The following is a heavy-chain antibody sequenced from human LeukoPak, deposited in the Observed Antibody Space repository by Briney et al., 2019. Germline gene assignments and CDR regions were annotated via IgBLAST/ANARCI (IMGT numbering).Heavy chain of an antibody. CDR2: IGGSGSTT. Sequence: GGSLRLSCAASGFTFSSYALSWVRQAPGKGLEWVSAIGGSGSTTYYGDSVEGRFTISRDNSEDTLYLQMSSLRAEDTAVYYCAKGRGYSSSWSFDYWGQGTLVTVSS. CDR1: GFTFSSYA. V-gene: IGHV3-23*01. D-gene: IGHD6-13*01. J-gene: IGHJ4*02. CDR3: AKGRGYSSSWSFDY.